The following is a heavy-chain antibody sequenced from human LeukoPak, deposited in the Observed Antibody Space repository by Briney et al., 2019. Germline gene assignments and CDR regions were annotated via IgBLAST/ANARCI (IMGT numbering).Heavy chain of an antibody. CDR1: GDSVSSKSAA. CDR2: TYYRSKWYN. Sequence: SPTLSLRFSISGDSVSSKSAAWNWLRQSPSRGLEWLGSTYYRSKWYNDDAVSVKSRITINPDSSKNQFSLQLNSVTPEDTAVYYCARDYYFGMDVWGQRSNLSVSS. J-gene: IGHJ6*02. CDR3: ARDYYFGMDV. V-gene: IGHV6-1*01.